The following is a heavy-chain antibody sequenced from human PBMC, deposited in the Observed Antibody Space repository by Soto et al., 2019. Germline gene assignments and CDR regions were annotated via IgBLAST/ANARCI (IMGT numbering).Heavy chain of an antibody. CDR2: IWHDGSNR. CDR1: GFTFSSYG. D-gene: IGHD3-10*01. V-gene: IGHV3-33*01. CDR3: ARDQLGEEGSLDV. J-gene: IGHJ6*02. Sequence: QVQLVESGGGVVQPGRSLRLSCAASGFTFSSYGLHWVRQAPGKGLEWVAVIWHDGSNRYYGDSVRGRFTISRDNSKNTLYLQMNSLRVGDTAVYYCARDQLGEEGSLDVWGQGTTVTVSS.